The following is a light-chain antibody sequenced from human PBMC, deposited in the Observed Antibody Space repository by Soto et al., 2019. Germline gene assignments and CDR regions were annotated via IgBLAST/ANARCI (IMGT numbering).Light chain of an antibody. CDR2: GAS. CDR1: QSVNSN. Sequence: DIVMTQSPATLSVSPGERATLSCRASQSVNSNLAWYQQKPGQAPRLRIYGASTRATGMPARFRSCGSGAELTLTSSSRQSEDFAVYSSQQYNNSPRAFGQGTKVEIK. J-gene: IGKJ1*01. V-gene: IGKV3-15*01. CDR3: QQYNNSPRA.